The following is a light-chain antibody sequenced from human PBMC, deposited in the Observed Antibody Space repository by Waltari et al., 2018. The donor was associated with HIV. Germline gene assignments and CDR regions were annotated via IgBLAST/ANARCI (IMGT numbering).Light chain of an antibody. CDR3: QQYSDWPPGFT. CDR1: QSVGTS. CDR2: AAS. J-gene: IGKJ2*01. Sequence: ETVMTQSPATRSVSPGERAILSCRASQSVGTSVAWYQPGPGQAPRLRISAASTRATGVPARFSGSGSGTEFTLTISSLQSEDFVVYYCQQYSDWPPGFTFGQGTKLDIK. V-gene: IGKV3-15*01.